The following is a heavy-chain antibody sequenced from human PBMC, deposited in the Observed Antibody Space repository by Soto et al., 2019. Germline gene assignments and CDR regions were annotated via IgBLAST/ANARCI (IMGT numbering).Heavy chain of an antibody. Sequence: PSETLSLTCFVSGYSITAGGYYCRWIRHHPGKGLEWIGSFYSSGSIIYNPSLRRRVSISGDTSSNQFSMSLTSVTAADTARYYCARMYSSGSGWFHPWGQGTLVTVAS. CDR3: ARMYSSGSGWFHP. D-gene: IGHD6-19*01. CDR1: GYSITAGGYY. V-gene: IGHV4-31*03. CDR2: FYSSGSI. J-gene: IGHJ5*02.